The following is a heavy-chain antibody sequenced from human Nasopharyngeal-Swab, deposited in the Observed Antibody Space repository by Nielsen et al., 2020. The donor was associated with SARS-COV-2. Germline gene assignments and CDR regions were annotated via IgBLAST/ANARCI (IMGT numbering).Heavy chain of an antibody. D-gene: IGHD3-22*01. Sequence: GESLKISCAASGFTFSSYSMNWVRQAPGKGLEWVSSISSSSSYIYYADSVKGRFTISRDNAKNSLYLQMNSLRAEDTAVYYCARVSFDSSGYYSTGPQKYWGQGTLGTVSS. CDR2: ISSSSSYI. CDR3: ARVSFDSSGYYSTGPQKY. V-gene: IGHV3-21*01. J-gene: IGHJ4*02. CDR1: GFTFSSYS.